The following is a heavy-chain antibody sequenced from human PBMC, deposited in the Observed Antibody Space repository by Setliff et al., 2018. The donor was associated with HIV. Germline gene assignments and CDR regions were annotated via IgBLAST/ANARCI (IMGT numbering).Heavy chain of an antibody. Sequence: PGGSLRLSCETSGFIFNDYAMHWVRQAPGKGLEWVSGITWNGAITDYADSVKGRFTISRDNAKNSLHLQMNSLRAEDTAVYYCARARSGTLDSSGYYYWNYXYYMDVWGKGTTVTVSS. J-gene: IGHJ6*03. V-gene: IGHV3-20*04. CDR2: ITWNGAIT. D-gene: IGHD3-22*01. CDR1: GFIFNDYA. CDR3: ARARSGTLDSSGYYYWNYXYYMDV.